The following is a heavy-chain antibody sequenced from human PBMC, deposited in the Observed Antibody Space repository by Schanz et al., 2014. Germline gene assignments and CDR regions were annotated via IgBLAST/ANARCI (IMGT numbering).Heavy chain of an antibody. CDR3: ARDLSSLIQGDV. V-gene: IGHV3-21*01. D-gene: IGHD2-2*01. Sequence: EVHLLESGGGLVQPGGSLRLSCAASGFTFSNHALSWVRQAPGKGLEWVSSISSTSSYIFYADSVKGRFTISRDNAKNLLYLQMNGLRAEDTAVYFCARDLSSLIQGDVWGKGTTVTVSS. CDR2: ISSTSSYI. J-gene: IGHJ6*04. CDR1: GFTFSNHA.